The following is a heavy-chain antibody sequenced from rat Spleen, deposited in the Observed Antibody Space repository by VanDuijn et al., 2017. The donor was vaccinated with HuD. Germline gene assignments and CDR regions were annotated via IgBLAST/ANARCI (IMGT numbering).Heavy chain of an antibody. V-gene: IGHV5-25*01. J-gene: IGHJ3*01. Sequence: EVQLVESGGGLVQPGRSLKLSCAASGFPYSNYVMAWFRQAPTKGLEWVVSISNTGDTFYPDSVKGRFSISRDDAKSTIYLYMNSLRSEDTATYYCARQDTSGYSNWFAYWGQGTLVTVSS. CDR3: ARQDTSGYSNWFAY. D-gene: IGHD4-3*01. CDR2: ISNTGDT. CDR1: GFPYSNYV.